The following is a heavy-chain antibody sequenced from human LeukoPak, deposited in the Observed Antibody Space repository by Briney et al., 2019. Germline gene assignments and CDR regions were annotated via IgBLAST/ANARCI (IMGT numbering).Heavy chain of an antibody. J-gene: IGHJ4*02. CDR3: TRERRGSYYAFES. D-gene: IGHD3-16*01. Sequence: GGSLRLSCAASGFSVSDYSISWIRQSPGKGPEWISYVMSGRGSTNYADSVKGRFTISRDNAKNSVALQLDGLRADDTAVYFCTRERRGSYYAFESWGKGTLVTVSS. CDR1: GFSVSDYS. CDR2: VMSGRGST. V-gene: IGHV3-11*05.